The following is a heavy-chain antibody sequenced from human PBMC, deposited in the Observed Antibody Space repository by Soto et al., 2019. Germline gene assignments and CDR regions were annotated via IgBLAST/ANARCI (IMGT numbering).Heavy chain of an antibody. CDR3: AKAPYVDGATAYYMDV. D-gene: IGHD5-12*01. J-gene: IGHJ6*03. CDR1: GFTFRKYA. CDR2: ISGSGDNT. V-gene: IGHV3-23*01. Sequence: GGSLRLSCAASGFTFRKYALSWVHQAPGKGLEWVSGISGSGDNTYYAESVKGRFTISRDNSKNTLYLQMNSLRAEDTAVYYCAKAPYVDGATAYYMDVWGKGTTVTVSS.